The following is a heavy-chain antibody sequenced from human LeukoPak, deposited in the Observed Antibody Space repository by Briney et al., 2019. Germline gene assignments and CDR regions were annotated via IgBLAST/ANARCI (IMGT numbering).Heavy chain of an antibody. CDR3: ARSLQGVPAAIPPFDP. Sequence: SVKVSCKASGDTSSSYPFVWVRQAPGQGFEWMGGIIPIFGTTKYAQNFQGRVTISADESTSTAYMELSSLRSEDTAVYYCARSLQGVPAAIPPFDPWGQGTLVTVSS. D-gene: IGHD2-2*02. CDR1: GDTSSSYP. J-gene: IGHJ5*02. V-gene: IGHV1-69*13. CDR2: IIPIFGTT.